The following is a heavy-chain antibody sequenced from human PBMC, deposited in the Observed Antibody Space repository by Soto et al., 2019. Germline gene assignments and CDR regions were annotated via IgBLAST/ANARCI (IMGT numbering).Heavy chain of an antibody. V-gene: IGHV4-59*01. CDR3: ARDIIAYSSAWFPGFDP. CDR1: GDSLSRNF. D-gene: IGHD6-19*01. J-gene: IGHJ5*02. Sequence: SETLSLTCTVSGDSLSRNFLSWIRQPPGKGLEWIGSIHNSGSTNYNPSLKSRVTISVDTSKNQFSLKLSSVTAADTAVYYCARDIIAYSSAWFPGFDPWGQGTLVTVSS. CDR2: IHNSGST.